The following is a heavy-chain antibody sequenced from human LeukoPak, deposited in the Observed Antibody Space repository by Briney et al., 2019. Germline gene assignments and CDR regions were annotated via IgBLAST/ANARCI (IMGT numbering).Heavy chain of an antibody. J-gene: IGHJ6*03. D-gene: IGHD2-2*01. CDR2: IYYSGST. Sequence: PSETLSLTCTVSGGSISSYYWSWIRQPPGKGLEWIGYIYYSGSTYYNPSLKSRVTISVDTSKNQFSLKLSSVTAADTAVYYCARADIVVVPAAVDYYYYMDVWGKGTTVTVSS. CDR1: GGSISSYY. V-gene: IGHV4-59*08. CDR3: ARADIVVVPAAVDYYYYMDV.